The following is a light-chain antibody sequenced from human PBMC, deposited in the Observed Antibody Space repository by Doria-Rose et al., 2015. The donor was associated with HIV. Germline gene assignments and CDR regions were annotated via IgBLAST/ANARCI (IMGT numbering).Light chain of an antibody. Sequence: TQSPGTLSLSPGERATLSCRASQSFSSTYLARYQQKPGQAPSLLIYDGSTRATGISDRFSASGSGTDFTLTINRLEPEDFALYYCHQYGTSWTFGQGTKVEI. V-gene: IGKV3-20*01. CDR3: HQYGTSWT. CDR2: DGS. CDR1: QSFSSTY. J-gene: IGKJ1*01.